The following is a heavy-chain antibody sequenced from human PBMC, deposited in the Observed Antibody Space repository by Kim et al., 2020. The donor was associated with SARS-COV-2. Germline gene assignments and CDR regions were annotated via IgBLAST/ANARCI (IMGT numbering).Heavy chain of an antibody. Sequence: GNTKYSQKFQGRVTITRDTSASTAYMELSSLRSEDTAVYYCARGGDYGDYWGQGTLVTVSS. J-gene: IGHJ4*02. D-gene: IGHD3-16*01. V-gene: IGHV1-3*01. CDR2: GNT. CDR3: ARGGDYGDY.